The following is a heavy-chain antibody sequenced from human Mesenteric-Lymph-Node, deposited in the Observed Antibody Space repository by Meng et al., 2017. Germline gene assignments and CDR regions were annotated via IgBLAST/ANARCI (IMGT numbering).Heavy chain of an antibody. CDR3: GSGSREKGYDY. CDR1: GFTFSSYA. Sequence: EGQLVESGGGLVQPGGSLRLYCASSGFTFSSYAMSWVRQAPGKGLEWLSFIYSSTDTLHYADSVKGRFTISRDNSKNTLYLQMNSLRAEDTAVYYCGSGSREKGYDYWGQGTLVTVSS. J-gene: IGHJ4*02. D-gene: IGHD3-10*01. CDR2: IYSSTDTL. V-gene: IGHV3-23*04.